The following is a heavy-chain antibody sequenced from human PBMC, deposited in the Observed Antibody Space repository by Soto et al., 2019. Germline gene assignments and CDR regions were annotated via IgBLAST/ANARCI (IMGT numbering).Heavy chain of an antibody. CDR3: AKVGDSSGCFDY. CDR2: ISYDGSNK. D-gene: IGHD6-19*01. V-gene: IGHV3-30*18. J-gene: IGHJ4*02. Sequence: GGSMRLSCAASGFTFSSYGVHWVRQDPGKGLEWVAVISYDGSNKYYADSVKGRFTISRDNSKNTLYLQMNSLRAEDTAVYYCAKVGDSSGCFDYWGQGTLVTVSS. CDR1: GFTFSSYG.